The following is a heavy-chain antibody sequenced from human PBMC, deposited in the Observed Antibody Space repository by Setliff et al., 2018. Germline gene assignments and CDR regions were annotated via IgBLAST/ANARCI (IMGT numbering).Heavy chain of an antibody. CDR1: GFAFASHN. J-gene: IGHJ4*02. CDR3: ARTCSGSGCYAGLES. D-gene: IGHD2-15*01. Sequence: PGGSLRLSCAASGFAFASHNMLWVRQAPGKGLEWVAAISSANNYLVYADSVKGRFTISRDNAKNSVYLQMNSLRAEDTAIYYCARTCSGSGCYAGLESWGQGTPVTVSS. V-gene: IGHV3-21*04. CDR2: ISSANNYL.